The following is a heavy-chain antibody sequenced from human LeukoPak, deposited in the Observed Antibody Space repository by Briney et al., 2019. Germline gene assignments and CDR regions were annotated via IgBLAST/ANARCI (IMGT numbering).Heavy chain of an antibody. V-gene: IGHV4-31*03. CDR2: IYYSGST. CDR1: GGSISSGGFY. J-gene: IGHJ4*02. CDR3: ARGPYYYDSKTFDY. D-gene: IGHD3-22*01. Sequence: SSETLSLTCTVSGGSISSGGFYWSWIRHHPGKGLEWIGYIYYSGSTYYNPSLKSRLTISVVTSKNQFSLKLRSVTAADTAVYYCARGPYYYDSKTFDYWGQGTLVTVSS.